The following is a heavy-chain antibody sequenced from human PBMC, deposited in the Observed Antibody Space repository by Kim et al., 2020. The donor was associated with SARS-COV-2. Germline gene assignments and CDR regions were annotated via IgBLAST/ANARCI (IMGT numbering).Heavy chain of an antibody. CDR2: MTYDEKSE. CDR3: ARESGYYGSDSYRSFAY. V-gene: IGHV3-30*03. Sequence: GGSLRLSCSVSGFTFRSFGMHWVRQAPGKGLEWVAFMTYDEKSEYYSDSVRGRITISRDTYWNTPHRQMNSLRTEDTAVYYCARESGYYGSDSYRSFAYWGEGSLLTVSS. J-gene: IGHJ4*02. D-gene: IGHD3-10*01. CDR1: GFTFRSFG.